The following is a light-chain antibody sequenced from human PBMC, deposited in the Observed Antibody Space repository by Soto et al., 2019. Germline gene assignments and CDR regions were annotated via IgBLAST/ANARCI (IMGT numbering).Light chain of an antibody. CDR2: GAS. J-gene: IGKJ1*01. V-gene: IGKV3-20*01. Sequence: EIVLTQSPGTLSLSPGERATLSCRASQSVSSSYLAWYQQKPGQAPRLLIYGASSRATGIPDRFSGSGSGTDFTRTIRRLESEDFAGYYCEEYGRSPPRTFGQGSRVEIK. CDR1: QSVSSSY. CDR3: EEYGRSPPRT.